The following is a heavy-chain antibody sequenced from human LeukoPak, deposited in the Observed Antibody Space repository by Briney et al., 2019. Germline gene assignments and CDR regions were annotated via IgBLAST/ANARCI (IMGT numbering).Heavy chain of an antibody. CDR1: GFTFSTYW. CDR3: ARDGVGELFSDYYYYYGMDV. Sequence: GSLRLSCTASGFTFSTYWMSWVRQPPGKGLEGIGRIYYSGSTYYNPSLKSRVTISVDTSKNQFSLKLSSVTAADTAVYYCARDGVGELFSDYYYYYGMDVWGQGTTVTVSS. CDR2: IYYSGST. J-gene: IGHJ6*02. V-gene: IGHV4-39*07. D-gene: IGHD3-10*01.